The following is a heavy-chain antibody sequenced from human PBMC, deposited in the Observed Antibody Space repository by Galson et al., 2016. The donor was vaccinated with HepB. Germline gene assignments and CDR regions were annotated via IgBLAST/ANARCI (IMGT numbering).Heavy chain of an antibody. J-gene: IGHJ4*02. CDR3: ARIIRPFAEFDS. Sequence: SLRLSCAASGFTSSSHWMSWVRQAPGKGLEWVAGISQDGGKKDYLESVKGRFTISRDNAKNSLYLQMDNLRAEDTAVYYCARIIRPFAEFDSWGRGTLVTVAS. D-gene: IGHD3-16*01. CDR2: ISQDGGKK. V-gene: IGHV3-7*01. CDR1: GFTSSSHW.